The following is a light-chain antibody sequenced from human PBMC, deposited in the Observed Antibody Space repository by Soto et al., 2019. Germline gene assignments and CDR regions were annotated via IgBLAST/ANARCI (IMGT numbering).Light chain of an antibody. V-gene: IGKV3D-15*01. CDR1: QSVSDN. CDR3: QQYNNWPRT. J-gene: IGKJ4*01. Sequence: EIVMTQSPVTLSVSPGERATLSCRASQSVSDNLAWYQQKPGQAPRLLFYGASTRATDIPVRFSGSGSGTEFTLTISSLQSEDFAVYYCQQYNNWPRTVGGGTKVDIK. CDR2: GAS.